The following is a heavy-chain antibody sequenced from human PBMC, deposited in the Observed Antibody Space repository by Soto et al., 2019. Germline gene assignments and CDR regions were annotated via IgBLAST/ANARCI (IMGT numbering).Heavy chain of an antibody. V-gene: IGHV1-69*01. J-gene: IGHJ4*02. CDR3: ARISRTTNRGSYWDY. Sequence: QVQLVQSGAEVKKPGSSVKVSCKASGGTFSSYAISWGRQAPGQGLEWMGGIIPIFGTVNYAQKFQGRVTITADESTNTAYMELSSLRYEDTAVYYCARISRTTNRGSYWDYWGQGTLVTVSS. CDR1: GGTFSSYA. D-gene: IGHD1-26*01. CDR2: IIPIFGTV.